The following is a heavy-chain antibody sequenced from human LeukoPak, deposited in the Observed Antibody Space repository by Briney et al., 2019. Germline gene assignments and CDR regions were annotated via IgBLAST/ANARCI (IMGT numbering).Heavy chain of an antibody. Sequence: SETLSLTCAVTGVSFSDSYWSWIRQPPGKGLEWIGEITHSGSSKYNASLKTRVTISVDTSTNQFSLRMNSVTAADTAVYYCVRGIRSWGRKVLDHWGLGTLVTVSS. CDR2: ITHSGSS. CDR1: GVSFSDSY. CDR3: VRGIRSWGRKVLDH. V-gene: IGHV4-34*01. J-gene: IGHJ4*02. D-gene: IGHD3-16*01.